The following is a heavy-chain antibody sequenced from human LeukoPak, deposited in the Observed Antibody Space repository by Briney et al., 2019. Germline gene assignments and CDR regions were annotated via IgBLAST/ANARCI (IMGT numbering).Heavy chain of an antibody. V-gene: IGHV3-23*01. CDR3: AKERGIYSGYDYFDY. CDR2: IGGSGGST. D-gene: IGHD5-12*01. J-gene: IGHJ4*02. Sequence: GGSLRLSCAASGFTFNDYAMSWVRQYPGKGLEWVSAIGGSGGSTYYADSVRGRFTISRDNSKNTLYPQMNSLRAEDTALYYCAKERGIYSGYDYFDYWGQGTLVTVSS. CDR1: GFTFNDYA.